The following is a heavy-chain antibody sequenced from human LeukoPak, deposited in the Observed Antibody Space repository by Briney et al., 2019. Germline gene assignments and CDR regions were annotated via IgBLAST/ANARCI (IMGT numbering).Heavy chain of an antibody. D-gene: IGHD2-15*01. CDR3: ARRLLGYCSGGSCYSGNWFDP. CDR2: IYPGDSDT. V-gene: IGHV5-51*01. CDR1: GYSFTSYW. Sequence: GESLKISCKGSGYSFTSYWTGWVRQMPGKGLEWMGIIYPGDSDTRYSPSFQGQVTISADKSISTAYLQWSSLKASDTAMYYCARRLLGYCSGGSCYSGNWFDPWGQGTLVTVSS. J-gene: IGHJ5*02.